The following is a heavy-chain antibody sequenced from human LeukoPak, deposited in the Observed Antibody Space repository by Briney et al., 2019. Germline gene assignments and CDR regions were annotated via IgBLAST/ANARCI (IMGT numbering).Heavy chain of an antibody. Sequence: ASVKVSCKASGYTFTGYYMHWVRQAPGQGLEWMGGINPNSGGTNYAQKFQGRVTMTRDTSINTAYMELSRLRADDTAVYYCAGGMTYGSGSRDAFDIWGQGTMVTVSS. CDR1: GYTFTGYY. D-gene: IGHD3-10*01. V-gene: IGHV1-2*02. CDR3: AGGMTYGSGSRDAFDI. J-gene: IGHJ3*02. CDR2: INPNSGGT.